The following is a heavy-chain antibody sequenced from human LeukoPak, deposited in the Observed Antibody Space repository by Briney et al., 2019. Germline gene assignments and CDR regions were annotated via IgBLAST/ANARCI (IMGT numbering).Heavy chain of an antibody. J-gene: IGHJ6*03. CDR2: ISAYNGNT. Sequence: ASVKASCKAAGYTFTSYGISWVRQAPGQGLEWMGWISAYNGNTNYAQKLQGRVTMTTDTSTSTAYMELRSLRSDDTAVYYCARFDFWSGYDNYYYYMDVWGKGTTVTVSS. CDR1: GYTFTSYG. D-gene: IGHD3-3*01. V-gene: IGHV1-18*01. CDR3: ARFDFWSGYDNYYYYMDV.